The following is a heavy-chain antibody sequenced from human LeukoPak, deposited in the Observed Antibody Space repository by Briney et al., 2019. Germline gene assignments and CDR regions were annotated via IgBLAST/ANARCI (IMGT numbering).Heavy chain of an antibody. J-gene: IGHJ4*02. V-gene: IGHV1-69*01. Sequence: GASVKVSCKASGGTFSSYAISWVRQAPGQGLEWMGGIIPIFGTANYAQKFQGRVTITADESTSTAYMELRSLRSDDTAVYYCARDYQLRPWYFDYWGQGTLVTVSS. D-gene: IGHD2-2*01. CDR1: GGTFSSYA. CDR3: ARDYQLRPWYFDY. CDR2: IIPIFGTA.